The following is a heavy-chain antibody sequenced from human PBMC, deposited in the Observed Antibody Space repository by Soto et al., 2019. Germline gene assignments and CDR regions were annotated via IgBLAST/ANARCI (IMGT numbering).Heavy chain of an antibody. CDR2: ISYDGSNK. CDR1: GFTFSNYA. V-gene: IGHV3-30-3*01. J-gene: IGHJ4*02. CDR3: ARKPAYYYDSSGYSVPFGY. Sequence: QAQLVESGGGVVQPGSSLRLSCAASGFTFSNYAMHWVRQSPGKGLEWVAVISYDGSNKYYADSVKGRFTISRDNSKNTLLLQMNSLRAEDTAVYYCARKPAYYYDSSGYSVPFGYWCQGTLVTVSS. D-gene: IGHD3-22*01.